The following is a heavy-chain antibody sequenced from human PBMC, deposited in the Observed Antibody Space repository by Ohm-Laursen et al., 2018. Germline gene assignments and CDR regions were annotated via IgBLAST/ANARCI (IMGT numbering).Heavy chain of an antibody. CDR2: INSDGSDS. CDR1: GFTFSSYW. V-gene: IGHV3-74*01. CDR3: ARGYSGNGPFDY. Sequence: SLRLSCSASGFTFSSYWMHWVRQAPGEGLVWVSRINSDGSDSDYADSVKGRFTVSRDNAKNTLYLQMNTLRAEDTAVYYCARGYSGNGPFDYWGQGTLVTVSS. J-gene: IGHJ4*02. D-gene: IGHD4-23*01.